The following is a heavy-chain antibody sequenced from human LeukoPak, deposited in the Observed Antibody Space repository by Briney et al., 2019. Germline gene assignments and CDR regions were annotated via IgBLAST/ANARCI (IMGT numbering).Heavy chain of an antibody. Sequence: PSETLSLTCTVSGGSICNYYWSWIRQPPGEGLEWIGYIYFSGTTKYNPSLKSRVTISVDTSKNQFSLKLSSVTAADTAVYYCARGRWELPYWGQGTLVTVSS. V-gene: IGHV4-59*12. CDR2: IYFSGTT. CDR3: ARGRWELPY. CDR1: GGSICNYY. J-gene: IGHJ4*02. D-gene: IGHD1-26*01.